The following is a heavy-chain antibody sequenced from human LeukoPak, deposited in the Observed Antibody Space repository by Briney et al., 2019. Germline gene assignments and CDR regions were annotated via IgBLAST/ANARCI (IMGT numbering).Heavy chain of an antibody. V-gene: IGHV5-51*01. J-gene: IGHJ5*02. CDR1: GYSINSYW. CDR2: IYPADPDI. Sequence: GESLKISCKGSGYSINSYWIGWVRQMPGKGLEWMGIIYPADPDIRYSPSFQGQVTISADKSISTAYLQWSSLKASDTAMYYCARQEYCSGGSCYTWFDPWGQGTLVTVSS. CDR3: ARQEYCSGGSCYTWFDP. D-gene: IGHD2-15*01.